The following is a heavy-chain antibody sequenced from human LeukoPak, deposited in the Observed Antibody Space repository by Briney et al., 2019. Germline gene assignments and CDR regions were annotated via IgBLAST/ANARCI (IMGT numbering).Heavy chain of an antibody. D-gene: IGHD3-3*01. CDR3: ARVFRGAVTSNWFDP. Sequence: SETLSLTCTVSGDSISDFYWTCIRQTPGKGLEWIGFISSSGNSNYSPSLESRVSFSLDTSKSQFSLSLKSVTAADTAVYYCARVFRGAVTSNWFDPWGQGILVTVSS. J-gene: IGHJ5*02. V-gene: IGHV4-59*01. CDR2: ISSSGNS. CDR1: GDSISDFY.